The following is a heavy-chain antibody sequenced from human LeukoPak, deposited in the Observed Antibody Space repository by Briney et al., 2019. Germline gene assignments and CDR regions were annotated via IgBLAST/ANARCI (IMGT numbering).Heavy chain of an antibody. Sequence: PGRSLRLSCAASGFTFSSYGMHWVRQAPGKGLEWVAVIWYDGSNKYYADSVKGRFTISRDNSKNTLYLQMNSLRAEDTAVYYCARVRGADLFDYWGQGTLVTVPS. V-gene: IGHV3-33*01. CDR1: GFTFSSYG. D-gene: IGHD3-10*01. CDR3: ARVRGADLFDY. CDR2: IWYDGSNK. J-gene: IGHJ4*02.